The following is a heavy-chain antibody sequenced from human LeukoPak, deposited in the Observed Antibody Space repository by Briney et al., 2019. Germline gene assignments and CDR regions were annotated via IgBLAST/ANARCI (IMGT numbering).Heavy chain of an antibody. V-gene: IGHV3-23*01. CDR2: ISGSGHSI. CDR3: AKNSSGDYYFFDH. Sequence: PGGSLRLSCVASEFTFSSYAMTWVRQAPGKGLEWVSSISGSGHSINYADSVKGRFTISRDNSKNTLYLYMNTLRAEDTAIYYCAKNSSGDYYFFDHWGQGTLVTVSS. D-gene: IGHD3-22*01. CDR1: EFTFSSYA. J-gene: IGHJ4*02.